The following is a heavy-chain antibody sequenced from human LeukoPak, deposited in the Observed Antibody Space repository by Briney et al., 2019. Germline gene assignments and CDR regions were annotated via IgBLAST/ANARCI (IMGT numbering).Heavy chain of an antibody. CDR1: GFTFSTFA. D-gene: IGHD2-21*02. Sequence: GGSLRLSCEASGFTFSTFAMIWVRQPPGKGLEWVSAINWNSGNIGYADSVKGRFTISRDNAKNSLYLQMNSLRAEDTAFYYCARGRGLNFVVVPAIFDYWGQGTLVTVSS. CDR2: INWNSGNI. J-gene: IGHJ4*02. CDR3: ARGRGLNFVVVPAIFDY. V-gene: IGHV3-20*04.